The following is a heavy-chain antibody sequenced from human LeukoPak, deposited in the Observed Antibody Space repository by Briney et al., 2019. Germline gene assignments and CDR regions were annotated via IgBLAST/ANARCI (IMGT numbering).Heavy chain of an antibody. D-gene: IGHD4-17*01. CDR2: LSGSADRT. CDR1: GFTFGDYA. Sequence: PGGSLRLSCTASGFTFGDYAMSWVRQAPEKGLEWVSALSGSADRTYYADSVKGRFTISRDNSKNTVYLQMNSLRAEDTAVYYCAKGSHYGDLLFEYWGQGTLVTVSS. J-gene: IGHJ4*02. CDR3: AKGSHYGDLLFEY. V-gene: IGHV3-23*01.